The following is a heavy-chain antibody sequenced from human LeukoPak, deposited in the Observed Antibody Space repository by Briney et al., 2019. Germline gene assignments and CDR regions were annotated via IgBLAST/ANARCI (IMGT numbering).Heavy chain of an antibody. CDR1: GYTFTSYG. J-gene: IGHJ4*02. CDR3: ARKVDVLRYFDWLSRADFDY. Sequence: ASVKVSCKASGYTFTSYGISWVRQAPGQGLERMGWISAYNGNTNYAQKLQGRVTMTTDTSTSTAYMELRSLRSDDTAVYYCARKVDVLRYFDWLSRADFDYWGQGTLVTVSS. D-gene: IGHD3-9*01. V-gene: IGHV1-18*01. CDR2: ISAYNGNT.